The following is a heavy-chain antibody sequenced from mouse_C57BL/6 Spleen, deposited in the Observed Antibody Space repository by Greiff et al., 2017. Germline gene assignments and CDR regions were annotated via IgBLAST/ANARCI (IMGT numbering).Heavy chain of an antibody. V-gene: IGHV1-82*01. CDR3: AREYYYGSSRHWYFDV. J-gene: IGHJ1*03. CDR2: IYPGDGDT. D-gene: IGHD1-1*01. CDR1: GYAFSSSW. Sequence: QVQLQQSGPELVKPGASVKISCKASGYAFSSSWMNWVKQRPGKGLEWIGRIYPGDGDTNYNGKFKGKATLTADKSSSTAYMQLSSLTSEDSAVYFCAREYYYGSSRHWYFDVWGTGTTVTVSS.